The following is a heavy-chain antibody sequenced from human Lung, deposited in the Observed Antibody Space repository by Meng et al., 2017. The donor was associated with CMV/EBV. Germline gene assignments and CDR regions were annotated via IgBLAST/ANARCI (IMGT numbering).Heavy chain of an antibody. CDR1: GYTFTSYG. D-gene: IGHD5-12*01. CDR3: ARVFSGRINWLRYYGMDV. CDR2: ISAYNGNT. Sequence: ASVXVSCKASGYTFTSYGISWVRQAPGQGLEWMGWISAYNGNTNYAQKLQGRVTMTTDTSTSTAYMELRSLRSDDTAVYYCARVFSGRINWLRYYGMDVWGQGTTVTVSS. V-gene: IGHV1-18*01. J-gene: IGHJ6*02.